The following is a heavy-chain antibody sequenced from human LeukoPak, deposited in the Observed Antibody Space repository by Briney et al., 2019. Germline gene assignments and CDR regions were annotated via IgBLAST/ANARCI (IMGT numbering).Heavy chain of an antibody. CDR1: GGSISSSSYY. V-gene: IGHV4-39*07. J-gene: IGHJ4*02. Sequence: SETLSLTCTVSGGSISSSSYYWGWIRQPPGKGLEWIGNIYHSGSTYYNASLKRRVTILVDMSKNQFSLKLSSVTAADTAVYYCARVRYCSGGSCSSPTYFDYWGQGTLVTVSS. CDR2: IYHSGST. CDR3: ARVRYCSGGSCSSPTYFDY. D-gene: IGHD2-15*01.